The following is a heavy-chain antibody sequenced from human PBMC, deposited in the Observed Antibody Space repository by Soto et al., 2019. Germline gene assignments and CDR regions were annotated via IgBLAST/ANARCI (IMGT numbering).Heavy chain of an antibody. CDR2: INQDGRST. Sequence: GGSLRLSCGASGFAFSTYWMNWARQVPGKGLVWLARINQDGRSTAYADSVKGRFTISRDNAKNTAYLQMNNLRVDDTDVYYSVEEGGDGTGYWGRGP. D-gene: IGHD3-16*01. CDR3: VEEGGDGTGY. V-gene: IGHV3-74*01. CDR1: GFAFSTYW. J-gene: IGHJ4*02.